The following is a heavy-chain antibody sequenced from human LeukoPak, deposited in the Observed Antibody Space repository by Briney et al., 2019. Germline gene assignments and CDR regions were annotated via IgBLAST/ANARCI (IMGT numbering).Heavy chain of an antibody. J-gene: IGHJ3*02. CDR3: ARDLRKGATGAFDI. CDR2: ISSSGSTI. V-gene: IGHV3-11*01. D-gene: IGHD1-26*01. Sequence: GGSLRLSCAASGFTFSDYYMSWIRQAPGEGLEWVSYISSSGSTIYYADSVKGRFTISRDNAKNSLYLQMNSLRAEDTAVYYCARDLRKGATGAFDIWGQGTMATVSS. CDR1: GFTFSDYY.